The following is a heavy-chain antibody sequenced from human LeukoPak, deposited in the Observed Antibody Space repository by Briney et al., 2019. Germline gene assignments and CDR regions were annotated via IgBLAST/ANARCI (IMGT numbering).Heavy chain of an antibody. J-gene: IGHJ5*02. Sequence: ASVKVSCKASGYTFTSYDINWVRQATGQGLEWMGWMNPNNGNTGYAQKFQGRVTMTRNTSISTAYMELSSLRSEDTAVYYCARDWGIAARQGGFDPWGQGTLVTVSS. D-gene: IGHD6-6*01. V-gene: IGHV1-8*01. CDR1: GYTFTSYD. CDR3: ARDWGIAARQGGFDP. CDR2: MNPNNGNT.